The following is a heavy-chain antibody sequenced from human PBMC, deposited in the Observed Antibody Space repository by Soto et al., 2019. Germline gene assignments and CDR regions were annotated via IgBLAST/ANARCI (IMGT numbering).Heavy chain of an antibody. D-gene: IGHD6-13*01. V-gene: IGHV4-59*01. CDR3: ARAGYSSSWYSIFDY. CDR2: IYYSGST. J-gene: IGHJ4*02. CDR1: GGSISSYY. Sequence: SETLSLTCTVSGGSISSYYWSWIRQPPGKGLEWIGYIYYSGSTNYNPSLKSRVTISVDTSKNQSSLKLSSVTAADTAVYYCARAGYSSSWYSIFDYWGQGTLVTVSS.